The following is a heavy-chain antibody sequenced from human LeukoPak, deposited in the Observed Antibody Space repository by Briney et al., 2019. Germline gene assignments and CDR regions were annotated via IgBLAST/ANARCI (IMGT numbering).Heavy chain of an antibody. J-gene: IGHJ6*02. V-gene: IGHV3-7*03. CDR1: GFTLSNHW. Sequence: PGGSLRLSCAASGFTLSNHWMTWVRQVPGRGREWVANVNRDGSETYYLDSVKGRFTISKDNAKNSLYLQMNSLRAEDTALYHCARNNGMDVWGQGTTVIVSS. CDR3: ARNNGMDV. CDR2: VNRDGSET.